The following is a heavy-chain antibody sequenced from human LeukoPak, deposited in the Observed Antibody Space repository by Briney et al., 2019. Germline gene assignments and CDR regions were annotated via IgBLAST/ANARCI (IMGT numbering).Heavy chain of an antibody. CDR1: GGSIGNSTFY. Sequence: SETLSLTCSVSGGSIGNSTFYWGWIRQPPGKGLEWIGNIYYGGNTYYNPSLKDRVAISIDTPKNQFSLKMTSVTAADTALYYCAAPILGCGGNSDAFAFWGPGTVVTVSS. D-gene: IGHD4-23*01. CDR2: IYYGGNT. V-gene: IGHV4-39*01. J-gene: IGHJ3*01. CDR3: AAPILGCGGNSDAFAF.